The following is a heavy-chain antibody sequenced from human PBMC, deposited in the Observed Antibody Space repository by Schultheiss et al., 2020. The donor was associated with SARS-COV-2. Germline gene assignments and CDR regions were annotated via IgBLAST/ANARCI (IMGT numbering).Heavy chain of an antibody. Sequence: SETLSLTCTVSGGSISSYYWSWIRQPPGKGLEWIGYIYYSGSTNYNPSLKSRVTISVDTSKNQFSLKLSSVTAADTAVYYCARGLGITMVRGATTLFDYWGQGTLVTVSS. V-gene: IGHV4-59*12. CDR2: IYYSGST. CDR3: ARGLGITMVRGATTLFDY. D-gene: IGHD3-10*01. CDR1: GGSISSYY. J-gene: IGHJ4*02.